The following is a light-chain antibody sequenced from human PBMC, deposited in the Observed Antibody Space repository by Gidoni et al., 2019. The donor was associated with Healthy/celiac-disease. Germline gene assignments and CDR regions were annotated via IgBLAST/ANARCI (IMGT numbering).Light chain of an antibody. CDR1: QSVSSY. V-gene: IGKV3-11*01. CDR3: QQRSNWPPGIT. CDR2: DAS. J-gene: IGKJ5*01. Sequence: VLTQSPATLSLSPGERATLSCRASQSVSSYLAWYQQKPGQAPRLLIYDASNRATGIPARFSGSGSGTDFTLTISSLEPEDFAVYYCQQRSNWPPGITFXQXTRLEIK.